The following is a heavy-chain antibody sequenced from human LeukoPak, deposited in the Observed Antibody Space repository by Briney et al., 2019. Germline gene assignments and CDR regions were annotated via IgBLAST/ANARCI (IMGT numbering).Heavy chain of an antibody. CDR2: IRYDGSNK. CDR3: AKDSVPYDSSGYYYR. Sequence: GGSLRLSCAASGFTFSSYGMHWVRQAPGKGLEWVAFIRYDGSNKYYAASVKGRFTISRGNSKNTLYLQMNSLRAEDTAVYYCAKDSVPYDSSGYYYRWGQGTLVTVSS. J-gene: IGHJ4*02. V-gene: IGHV3-30*02. D-gene: IGHD3-22*01. CDR1: GFTFSSYG.